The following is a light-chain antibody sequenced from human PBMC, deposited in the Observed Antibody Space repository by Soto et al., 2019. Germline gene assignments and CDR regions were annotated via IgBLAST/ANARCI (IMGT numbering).Light chain of an antibody. J-gene: IGKJ1*01. CDR1: QSIHSN. CDR3: HQDGRSQT. Sequence: IVMTQPPATLSVSPGERVTLPCRASQSIHSNLAWYQQTPGQPPRLLMFRASIRATGFPARFRGSGSGTEFNITSSRLEPEEFAVYYCHQDGRSQTVGQGTKVDIK. V-gene: IGKV3-15*01. CDR2: RAS.